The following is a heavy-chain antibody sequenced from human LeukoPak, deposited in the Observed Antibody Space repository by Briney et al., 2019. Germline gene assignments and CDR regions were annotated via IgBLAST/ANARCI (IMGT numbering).Heavy chain of an antibody. CDR1: GYTFTGYF. CDR2: ISPNSGGT. J-gene: IGHJ4*02. V-gene: IGHV1-2*02. Sequence: SSVKVSCKASGYTFTGYFIHWVRQAPGQGLEWMGWISPNSGGTNYAQKFQGRVTMTRDTSISTAYMELSRLRSDDTAVYYCARGSYGALDYWGQGTLVTVSS. D-gene: IGHD1-26*01. CDR3: ARGSYGALDY.